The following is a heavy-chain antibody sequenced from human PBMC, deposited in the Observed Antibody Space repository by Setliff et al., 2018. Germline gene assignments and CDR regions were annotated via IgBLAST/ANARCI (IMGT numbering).Heavy chain of an antibody. CDR3: ASDGQGNYNFWSGSYYYYGMDV. CDR2: IIPIFGTA. V-gene: IGHV1-69*05. CDR1: GGTFSSYA. J-gene: IGHJ6*02. D-gene: IGHD3-3*01. Sequence: GASVKVSCKASGGTFSSYAISWVRQAPGQGLEWMGRIIPIFGTANYAQKLQGRVTMTTDTSTSTAYMELRSLRSDDTAVYYCASDGQGNYNFWSGSYYYYGMDVWGQGTTVTVSS.